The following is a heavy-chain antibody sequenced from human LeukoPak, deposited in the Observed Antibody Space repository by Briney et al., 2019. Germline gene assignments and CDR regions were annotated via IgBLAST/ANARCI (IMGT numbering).Heavy chain of an antibody. Sequence: SVKVSCKDSGGTFSSYAISWVRQAPGQGLEWMGGIIPIFGTANYAQKFQGRVTITADESTSTAYMELSSLRSEDTAVYYCAMSVRYLHYYGSGSYLDYYYYYGMDVWGQGTTVTVSS. CDR2: IIPIFGTA. J-gene: IGHJ6*02. D-gene: IGHD3-10*01. CDR3: AMSVRYLHYYGSGSYLDYYYYYGMDV. CDR1: GGTFSSYA. V-gene: IGHV1-69*13.